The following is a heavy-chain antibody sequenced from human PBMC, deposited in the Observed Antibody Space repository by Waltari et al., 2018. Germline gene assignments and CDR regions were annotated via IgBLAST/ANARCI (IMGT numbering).Heavy chain of an antibody. CDR2: ISPFNSNT. V-gene: IGHV1-18*04. D-gene: IGHD6-19*01. J-gene: IGHJ4*02. CDR1: VYTFSTYG. Sequence: QVQLVQSGAEVKKPGASVTDSCKGSVYTFSTYGISWVRQAPGQGLEWMGWISPFNSNTNYAQKFEGRVTLTTDTSTSTAYMELRSLKSDDTAVYYCATAVGGNMESDYWGQGTLVTVSS. CDR3: ATAVGGNMESDY.